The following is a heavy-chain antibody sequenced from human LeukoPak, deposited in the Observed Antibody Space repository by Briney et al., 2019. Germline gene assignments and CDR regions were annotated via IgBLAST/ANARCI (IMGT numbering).Heavy chain of an antibody. CDR2: IYYSGST. D-gene: IGHD5-18*01. CDR1: GGSISSYY. V-gene: IGHV4-59*01. CDR3: AREVEPISAMDKRDWYFDL. Sequence: SETLSLTCTVSGGSISSYYWSWIRQPPGKGLEWIGYIYYSGSTNYNPSLKSRVTISVDTSKNHFSLKLSSVTAADTAVYYLAREVEPISAMDKRDWYFDLWGRGTLVTVSS. J-gene: IGHJ2*01.